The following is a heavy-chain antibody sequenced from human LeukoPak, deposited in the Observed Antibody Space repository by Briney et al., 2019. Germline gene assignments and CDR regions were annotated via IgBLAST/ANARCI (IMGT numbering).Heavy chain of an antibody. D-gene: IGHD6-13*01. CDR2: ISGSGGST. CDR1: GFTSSSYA. V-gene: IGHV3-23*01. J-gene: IGHJ3*02. CDR3: AKGGYSSSWYGGNDAFDI. Sequence: PGGSLRLSCAASGFTSSSYAMSWVRQAPGKGLEWVSAISGSGGSTYYADSVKGRFTISRDNSKNTLYLQMNSLRAEDTAVYYCAKGGYSSSWYGGNDAFDIWGQGTMVTVSS.